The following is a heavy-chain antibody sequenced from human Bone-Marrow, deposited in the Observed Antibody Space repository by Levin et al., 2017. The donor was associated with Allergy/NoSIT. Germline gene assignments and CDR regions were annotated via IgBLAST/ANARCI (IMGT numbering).Heavy chain of an antibody. CDR3: ARAQPFRCSSSSCYREDYYMAV. Sequence: GSLRLSCSVSGASISSGDYHWSWIRQPPGKGLEWIGYIYYNGSTTYNSSLKSRVTISVDTPKNQFSLKLSSVTAADTAVFYCARAQPFRCSSSSCYREDYYMAVWGKGTTVTVSS. CDR1: GASISSGDYH. D-gene: IGHD2-2*01. CDR2: IYYNGST. V-gene: IGHV4-61*08. J-gene: IGHJ6*03.